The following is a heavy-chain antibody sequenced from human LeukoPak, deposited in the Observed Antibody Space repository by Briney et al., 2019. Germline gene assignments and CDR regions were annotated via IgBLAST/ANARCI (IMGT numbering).Heavy chain of an antibody. D-gene: IGHD4-11*01. V-gene: IGHV1-18*01. CDR3: ARDKAVTTELTQYFQH. CDR1: GYTFTNYG. J-gene: IGHJ1*01. Sequence: ASVKDSCKTSGYTFTNYGVSWVRQAPGQGLEWMGWISAYNGYTNYAQKLQVRVTMTTDTSTSTANMELRSLTSDDTAVYYCARDKAVTTELTQYFQHWGQGTLVTVSS. CDR2: ISAYNGYT.